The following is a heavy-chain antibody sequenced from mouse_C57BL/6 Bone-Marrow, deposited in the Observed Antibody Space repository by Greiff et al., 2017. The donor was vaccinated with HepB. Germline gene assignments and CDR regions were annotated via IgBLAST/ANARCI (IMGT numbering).Heavy chain of an antibody. J-gene: IGHJ1*03. D-gene: IGHD1-1*01. V-gene: IGHV3-8*01. CDR3: ARCLYYYGSSYGYFDV. CDR1: GYSITSDY. Sequence: EVKLQESGPGLAKPSQTLSLTCSVTGYSITSDYWNWIRKFPGNKLEYMGYISYSGSTYYNPSLKSRISITRDTSKNQYYLQLNSVTTEDTATYYCARCLYYYGSSYGYFDVWGTGTTVTVSS. CDR2: ISYSGST.